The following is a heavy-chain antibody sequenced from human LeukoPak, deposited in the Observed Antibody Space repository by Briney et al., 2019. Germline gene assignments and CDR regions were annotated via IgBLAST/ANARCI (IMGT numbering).Heavy chain of an antibody. CDR1: GGSISNYY. CDR2: VYYTGNT. V-gene: IGHV4-59*01. J-gene: IGHJ4*02. D-gene: IGHD6-13*01. Sequence: SETLSLTCPVSGGSISNYYYWTWIRQAPGKGLEWIGYVYYTGNTNYNPSLKSRVTISLDMSKNQFSLRLSSVTAADTAVYYCARREAAGVFYFDYWGQGTLVTVSS. CDR3: ARREAAGVFYFDY.